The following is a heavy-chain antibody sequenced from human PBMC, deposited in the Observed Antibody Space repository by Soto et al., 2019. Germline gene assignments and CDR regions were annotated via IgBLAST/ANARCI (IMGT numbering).Heavy chain of an antibody. CDR3: ARVVTWYDFWSGYYTFNWFDP. D-gene: IGHD3-3*01. CDR2: MNPNSGNT. J-gene: IGHJ5*02. CDR1: GYTFTSYD. Sequence: VASVKVSCKASGYTFTSYDINWVRQATGQGLEWMGWMNPNSGNTGYAQKFQGRVTMTRNTSISTAYMELSSLRSEDTAVYYCARVVTWYDFWSGYYTFNWFDPWGQGTLVTVSS. V-gene: IGHV1-8*01.